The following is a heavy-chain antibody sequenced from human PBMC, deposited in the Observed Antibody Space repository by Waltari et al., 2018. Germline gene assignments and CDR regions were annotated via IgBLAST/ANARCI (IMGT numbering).Heavy chain of an antibody. D-gene: IGHD1-7*01. Sequence: QLQVQESGPGLVKPSETLSLTCTVSGCSISSSSYYWGWIRQPPGKGLEWIGSIYYSGSTYYNPSLKSRVTISLDTSKNQFSLKLSSVTAADTAVYYCARDSAAPQRNYAEDAFDIWGQGTMVTVSS. CDR3: ARDSAAPQRNYAEDAFDI. CDR2: IYYSGST. J-gene: IGHJ3*02. CDR1: GCSISSSSYY. V-gene: IGHV4-39*07.